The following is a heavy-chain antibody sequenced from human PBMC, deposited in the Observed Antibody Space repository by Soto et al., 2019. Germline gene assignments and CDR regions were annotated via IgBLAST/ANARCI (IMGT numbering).Heavy chain of an antibody. J-gene: IGHJ4*02. CDR2: ISGSGGST. V-gene: IGHV3-23*01. CDR1: GFTFSSYA. D-gene: IGHD3-3*01. Sequence: LRLSCAASGFTFSSYAMSWVRQAPGKGLEWVSAISGSGGSTYYADSVKGRFTISRDNSKNTLYLQMNSLRAEDTAVYYCARAENYDFWSGYLPFDYWGQGTLVTVSS. CDR3: ARAENYDFWSGYLPFDY.